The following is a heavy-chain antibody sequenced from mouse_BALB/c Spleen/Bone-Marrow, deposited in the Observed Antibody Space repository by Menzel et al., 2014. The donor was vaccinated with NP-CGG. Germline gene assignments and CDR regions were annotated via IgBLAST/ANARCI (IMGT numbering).Heavy chain of an antibody. CDR3: ARDGNYYAMDY. CDR2: IRDGGSYT. D-gene: IGHD2-1*01. J-gene: IGHJ4*01. CDR1: GFIFSDYY. Sequence: EVKLQESGGGLVKPGGSLKLSCAASGFIFSDYYLYWVRQTPEKRLEWVATIRDGGSYTYYPDSVKGRFTISRDNAKNNRYLQMSSLKSEDTAMYYCARDGNYYAMDYWGQGTSVTVSS. V-gene: IGHV5-4*02.